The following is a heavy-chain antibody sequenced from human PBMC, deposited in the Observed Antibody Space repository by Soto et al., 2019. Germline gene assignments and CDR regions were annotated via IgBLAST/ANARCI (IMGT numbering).Heavy chain of an antibody. V-gene: IGHV1-3*01. CDR3: ARERLYSSSSSVYYYGMDV. Sequence: ASVKVSCKASGYTFTSYAMHWVRQAPGQRLEWMGWINAGNGNTKYSQKFQGRVTITRDTSASTAYMELSSLRSEDTAAYYCARERLYSSSSSVYYYGMDVWGQGTTVTVSS. J-gene: IGHJ6*02. D-gene: IGHD6-6*01. CDR1: GYTFTSYA. CDR2: INAGNGNT.